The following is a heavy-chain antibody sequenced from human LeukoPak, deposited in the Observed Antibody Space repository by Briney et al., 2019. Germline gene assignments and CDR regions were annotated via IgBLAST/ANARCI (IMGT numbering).Heavy chain of an antibody. V-gene: IGHV1-18*01. J-gene: IGHJ5*02. CDR1: GYTFTSYG. CDR3: AREKPITMVRGVTPRNWFDP. CDR2: ISAHNGNT. D-gene: IGHD3-10*01. Sequence: APVKVSCKASGYTFTSYGISWVRQAPGQGLEWMGWISAHNGNTSYAQKLQGRVTMTTDTSTSTAYMELRSLRSDDTAVYYCAREKPITMVRGVTPRNWFDPWGQGTLVTVSS.